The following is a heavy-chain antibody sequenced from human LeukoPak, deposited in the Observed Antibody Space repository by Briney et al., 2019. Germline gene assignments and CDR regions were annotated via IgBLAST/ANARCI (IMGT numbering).Heavy chain of an antibody. CDR2: ISSSSSYI. V-gene: IGHV3-21*01. Sequence: GGSLRLSCAASGFTFSSYSMNWVRQAPGKGLEWVSSISSSSSYIYYADSVKGRFTISRDNAKNSLYLQMNGLRAKDTAVYYCASLYGGLRDFDYWGQGTLVTVSS. CDR3: ASLYGGLRDFDY. J-gene: IGHJ4*02. D-gene: IGHD1-26*01. CDR1: GFTFSSYS.